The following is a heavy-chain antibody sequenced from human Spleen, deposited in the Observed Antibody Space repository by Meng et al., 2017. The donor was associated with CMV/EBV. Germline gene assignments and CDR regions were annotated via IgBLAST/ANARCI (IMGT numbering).Heavy chain of an antibody. CDR2: INHSGTT. Sequence: SETLSLTCAVYGASFSDDYWSWIRQPPGKGLEYIGEINHSGTTVYNPPLKGRVTISVDTSKNQFSLKLSSLTAADTAVYYCARLTETVTTFKRFYYGMDVWGQGTTVTVSS. D-gene: IGHD4-17*01. CDR3: ARLTETVTTFKRFYYGMDV. J-gene: IGHJ6*02. CDR1: GASFSDDY. V-gene: IGHV4-34*01.